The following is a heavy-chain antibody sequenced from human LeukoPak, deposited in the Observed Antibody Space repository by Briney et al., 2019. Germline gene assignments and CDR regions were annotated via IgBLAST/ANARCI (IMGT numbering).Heavy chain of an antibody. J-gene: IGHJ4*02. V-gene: IGHV4-39*01. CDR1: RGSISISSYY. D-gene: IGHD2-15*01. CDR2: IHHSGRT. CDR3: ARHSSMIVVVAPTGFVH. Sequence: SETLSLTCTVSRGSISISSYYWGWIRQSPGKGLEWIGSIHHSGRTYDNPSLKSRVTMSVDTSNNQFSLRLSSVTAADTAVYYCARHSSMIVVVAPTGFVHWGRGTLVTVSS.